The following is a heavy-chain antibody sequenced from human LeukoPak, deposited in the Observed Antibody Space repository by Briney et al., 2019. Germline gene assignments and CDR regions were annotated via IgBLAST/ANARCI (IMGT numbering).Heavy chain of an antibody. CDR3: TRGYSYGYY. CDR1: GFTFGDYG. V-gene: IGHV3-49*03. D-gene: IGHD5-18*01. Sequence: GGSLRLSCTASGFTFGDYGMNWFRQAPGKGLEWVGFISSKAYGGTTEYAASVKGGFTISRVDSKSIVFLQVNSLKTEDTAVYYCTRGYSYGYYWGQGTLVTVSS. J-gene: IGHJ4*02. CDR2: ISSKAYGGTT.